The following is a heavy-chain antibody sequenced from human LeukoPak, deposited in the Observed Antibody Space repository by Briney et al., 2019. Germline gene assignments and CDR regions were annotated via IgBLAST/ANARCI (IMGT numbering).Heavy chain of an antibody. CDR3: AKELAGIAAAGTPFPFDY. D-gene: IGHD6-13*01. V-gene: IGHV3-23*01. Sequence: GGSLRLSCAASGFTFSSHAMSWVRQAPGKGLEWVSAISGSGGSTYYADSVKGRFTISRDNSKNTLYLQMNSLRAEDTAVYYCAKELAGIAAAGTPFPFDYWGQGTLVTVSS. J-gene: IGHJ4*02. CDR2: ISGSGGST. CDR1: GFTFSSHA.